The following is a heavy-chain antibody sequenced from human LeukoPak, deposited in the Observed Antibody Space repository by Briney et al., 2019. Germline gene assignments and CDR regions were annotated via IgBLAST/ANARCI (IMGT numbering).Heavy chain of an antibody. CDR3: VRDYCSSTSCLFDY. J-gene: IGHJ4*02. CDR1: GYTFTGYH. V-gene: IGHV1-2*06. D-gene: IGHD2-2*01. Sequence: GASVKVSCKASGYTFTGYHMHWVRQAPGQGLEWMGRINPNSGDTNNAQKFQGRVTMTRDTSISTAYMDLSRLTSDDTAVYYCVRDYCSSTSCLFDYWGQGTLVTVSS. CDR2: INPNSGDT.